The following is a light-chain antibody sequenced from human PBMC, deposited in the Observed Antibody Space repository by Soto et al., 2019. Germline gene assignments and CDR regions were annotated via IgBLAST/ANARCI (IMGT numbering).Light chain of an antibody. J-gene: IGKJ1*01. CDR2: GAS. CDR1: QTVNNN. V-gene: IGKV3-15*01. Sequence: EIVMTQSPATLSVAPGERATLFCRASQTVNNNLAWYQQKPGQPPRLLIYGASTRATGIPARFSGSGSGTGFILTISNLQSEDFAVYYCQHYNNWPPWTFGQGTTVELK. CDR3: QHYNNWPPWT.